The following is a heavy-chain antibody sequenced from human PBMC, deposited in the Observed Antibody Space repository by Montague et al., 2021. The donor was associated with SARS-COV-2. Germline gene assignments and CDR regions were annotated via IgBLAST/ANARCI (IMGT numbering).Heavy chain of an antibody. J-gene: IGHJ6*02. CDR1: GGSFSDYY. CDR3: ARERQGNYFHYYGLDV. CDR2: INHSGST. D-gene: IGHD1-1*01. V-gene: IGHV4-34*01. Sequence: SETRSLTCAVYGGSFSDYYWSWIRQPPGKGLEWMGEINHSGSTGYNPSLKSRVTISVDTSKNQFSLRLTSVTAADTAVYYCARERQGNYFHYYGLDVWGQGTTVTVSS.